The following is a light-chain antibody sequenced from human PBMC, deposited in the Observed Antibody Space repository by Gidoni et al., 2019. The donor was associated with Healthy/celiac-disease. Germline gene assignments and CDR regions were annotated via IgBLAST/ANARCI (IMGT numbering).Light chain of an antibody. V-gene: IGKV1-5*03. CDR1: QSISSW. J-gene: IGKJ1*01. CDR2: KAS. Sequence: DSQMTQSPSTLSAAVGDRVTITCRASQSISSWLAWYQQKPGKAPKLLIYKASSLASGVPSRFSGSGSGTEFTLTISSLQPDDFATYYRQQYNSYSWTFGQGTKVELK. CDR3: QQYNSYSWT.